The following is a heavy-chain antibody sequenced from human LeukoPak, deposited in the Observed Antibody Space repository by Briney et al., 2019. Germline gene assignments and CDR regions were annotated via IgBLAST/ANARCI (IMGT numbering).Heavy chain of an antibody. V-gene: IGHV5-51*01. D-gene: IGHD2-15*01. CDR1: GYSFTSYW. CDR2: IYPGDSDT. J-gene: IGHJ4*02. CDR3: ARPYCSGGSCYSSLDY. Sequence: GESLKISCKGSGYSFTSYWIGWVRQMPGKGLEWMGIIYPGDSDTSYSPSFQGQVTISADKSISTAYLQWSSLKASDTAMYYCARPYCSGGSCYSSLDYWGQGTLVTVSS.